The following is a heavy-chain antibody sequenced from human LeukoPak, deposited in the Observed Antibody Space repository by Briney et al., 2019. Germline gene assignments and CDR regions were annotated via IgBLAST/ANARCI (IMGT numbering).Heavy chain of an antibody. CDR2: ISGSGGNT. CDR1: EFTFNNYA. CDR3: TRDQTPYY. V-gene: IGHV3-23*01. Sequence: GGSLRLSCVASEFTFNNYAMAWVRQGPGKGLEWVSSISGSGGNTYYADSVKGRFTISRDNSKNTLYLQMNSLKTEDTAVYYCTRDQTPYYWGQGTLVTVSS. J-gene: IGHJ4*02.